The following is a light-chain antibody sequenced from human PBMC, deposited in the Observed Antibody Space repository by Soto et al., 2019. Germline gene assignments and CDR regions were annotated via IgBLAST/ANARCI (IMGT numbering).Light chain of an antibody. CDR3: VLYMGSGIWV. J-gene: IGLJ3*02. CDR1: SASVSTSYY. CDR2: NTN. Sequence: QTVVTQEPSFSVSPGGTVTLTCGLTSASVSTSYYPSWYQQTPGQAPRTLIYNTNIRSSGVPDRFSGSILGNKAALTITRAQADDDSDYYCVLYMGSGIWVFGGGTQLTVL. V-gene: IGLV8-61*01.